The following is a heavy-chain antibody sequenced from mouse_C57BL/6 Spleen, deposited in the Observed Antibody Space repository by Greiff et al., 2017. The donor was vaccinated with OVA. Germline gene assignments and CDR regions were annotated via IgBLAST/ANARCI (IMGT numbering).Heavy chain of an antibody. CDR3: ARGNYSNYGAMDY. V-gene: IGHV5-4*03. CDR1: GFTFSSYA. J-gene: IGHJ4*01. D-gene: IGHD2-5*01. Sequence: EVKLVESGGGLVKPGGSLKLSCAASGFTFSSYALSWVRQTPEKRLEWVATISDGGSYTYYPDTVKGRFTISRDNAKNNLYLQMSHLKSEDTAMYYCARGNYSNYGAMDYWGQGTSVTVSS. CDR2: ISDGGSYT.